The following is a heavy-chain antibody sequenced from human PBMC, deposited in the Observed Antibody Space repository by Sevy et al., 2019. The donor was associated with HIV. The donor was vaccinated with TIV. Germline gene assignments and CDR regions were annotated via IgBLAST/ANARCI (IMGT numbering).Heavy chain of an antibody. V-gene: IGHV3-23*01. CDR3: ARRGGSLRFLEWFKTGDWFDP. CDR1: GFTFSSYA. Sequence: GGSLRLSCAASGFTFSSYAMSWVRQAPGKGLEWVSAISGSGGSTYYADSVKGRFTISRDNSKNTLYLQMNSLRAEDTAVYYCARRGGSLRFLEWFKTGDWFDPWGQGTLVTVSS. D-gene: IGHD3-3*01. CDR2: ISGSGGST. J-gene: IGHJ5*02.